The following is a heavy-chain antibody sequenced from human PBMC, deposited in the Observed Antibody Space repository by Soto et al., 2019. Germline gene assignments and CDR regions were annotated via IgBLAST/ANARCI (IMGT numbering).Heavy chain of an antibody. CDR3: AMFAEAVGRSVSAQYYKHF. Sequence: QLHLQESGPGLVKPSQTLSLTCSVSGDSINSGGYYWYWIRQHPGEGLEYMGYVYYSGRTSYNPSLTYRISTPYDTSHQQVSLTRTCVMAADTAVLYFAMFAEAVGRSVSAQYYKHFWRKGTGVTVS. CDR1: GDSINSGGYY. V-gene: IGHV4-31*03. CDR2: VYYSGRT. J-gene: IGHJ6*03. D-gene: IGHD6-13*01.